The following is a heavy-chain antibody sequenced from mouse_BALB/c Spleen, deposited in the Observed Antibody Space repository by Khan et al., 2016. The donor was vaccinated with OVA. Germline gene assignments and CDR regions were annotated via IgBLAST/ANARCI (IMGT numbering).Heavy chain of an antibody. J-gene: IGHJ4*01. CDR2: IRYSGST. D-gene: IGHD1-1*01. CDR3: AKKNYYGYAMDY. V-gene: IGHV3-2*02. Sequence: EVKLLESGPGLVKPSQSLSLTCTVTGYSITSGYAWNWIRQFPGNKLEWMGYIRYSGSTSYNPSLRSRISITRDTSKNQSFLQLNSVTTEDTATYYCAKKNYYGYAMDYWGQGTSVTVSS. CDR1: GYSITSGYA.